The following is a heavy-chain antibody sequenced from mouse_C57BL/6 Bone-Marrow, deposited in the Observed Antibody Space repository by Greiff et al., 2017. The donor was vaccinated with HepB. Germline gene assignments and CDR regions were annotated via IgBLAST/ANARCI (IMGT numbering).Heavy chain of an antibody. CDR3: ARGRLGRY. Sequence: VQLQQPGAELVMPGASVKLSCKASGYTFTSYWMHWVKQRPGQGLEWIGEIDPSDSYTNYNQKFKGKSTLTVDKSSSTAYMQLSSLTSEDSAVYYCARGRLGRYWGQGTTLTVSS. CDR2: IDPSDSYT. J-gene: IGHJ2*01. CDR1: GYTFTSYW. D-gene: IGHD4-1*01. V-gene: IGHV1-69*01.